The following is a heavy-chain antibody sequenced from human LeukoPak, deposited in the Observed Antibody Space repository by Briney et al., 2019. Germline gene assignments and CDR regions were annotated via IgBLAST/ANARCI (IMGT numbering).Heavy chain of an antibody. D-gene: IGHD6-19*01. CDR2: ISGSGDNT. Sequence: GGCLRLSCAASGFSFSSYAMSWVRQAPGKGLEWVSSISGSGDNTYYAESVKGRFIISRDNSKNTLFLQMNSLRAEDTAVFYCAKRSGYTTGWFFDFWGQGTLVTVSS. CDR1: GFSFSSYA. J-gene: IGHJ4*02. CDR3: AKRSGYTTGWFFDF. V-gene: IGHV3-23*01.